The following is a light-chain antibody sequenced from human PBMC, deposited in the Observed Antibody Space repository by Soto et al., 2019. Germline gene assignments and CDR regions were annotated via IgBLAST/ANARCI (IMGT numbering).Light chain of an antibody. CDR3: QQSYSVPWT. Sequence: DIQMTQSPSSLSPSVGDRVTIICRASQSISRYLNWYQQIPGKAPKLLIYAASSLQSGVPSRFSGSGSGTDYTLTISSLQPEDFATYYCQQSYSVPWTFGQGTKVETK. J-gene: IGKJ1*01. V-gene: IGKV1-39*01. CDR1: QSISRY. CDR2: AAS.